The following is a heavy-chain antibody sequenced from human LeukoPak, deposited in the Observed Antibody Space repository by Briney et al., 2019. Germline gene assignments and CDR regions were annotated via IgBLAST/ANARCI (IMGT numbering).Heavy chain of an antibody. CDR2: INPSGGST. CDR1: GYTFTSYY. J-gene: IGHJ4*02. Sequence: ASVKVSCKASGYTFTSYYMHWVRQAPGQGLEWMGIINPSGGSTSYAQKFQGRVTMTRDTSTSTVYMELSSLRSEDTAVYYCARDHCSSTSCYNYFDYWGQGTLVTVSS. V-gene: IGHV1-46*01. D-gene: IGHD2-2*02. CDR3: ARDHCSSTSCYNYFDY.